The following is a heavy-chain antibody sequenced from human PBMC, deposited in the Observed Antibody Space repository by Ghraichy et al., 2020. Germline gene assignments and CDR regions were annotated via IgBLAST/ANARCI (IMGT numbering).Heavy chain of an antibody. J-gene: IGHJ4*02. CDR2: INHSAST. CDR1: GGSFSGYY. Sequence: SETLSLTCAVYGGSFSGYYWSWIRKPPGKGLEWIGEINHSASTNYNPSLKSRVTISVDTSQNQFSLKLSSVTDADTAVYYCARGVTTVTTLFDYWGQGTLVTVSS. V-gene: IGHV4-34*01. D-gene: IGHD4-11*01. CDR3: ARGVTTVTTLFDY.